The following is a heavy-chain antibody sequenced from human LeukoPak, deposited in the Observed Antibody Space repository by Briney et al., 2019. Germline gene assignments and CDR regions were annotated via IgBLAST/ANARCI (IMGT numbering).Heavy chain of an antibody. J-gene: IGHJ4*02. Sequence: GGSLRLSCAASGFTFSSYGMHWVRQAPGKGLEWVAFVPYDGSNKYYADSVKGRFTISRDNSKNTLYLQMNSLRAEDTAVYYCAKVKTTVLDYFDYWGQGTLVTVSS. CDR2: VPYDGSNK. CDR1: GFTFSSYG. D-gene: IGHD4-11*01. CDR3: AKVKTTVLDYFDY. V-gene: IGHV3-30*02.